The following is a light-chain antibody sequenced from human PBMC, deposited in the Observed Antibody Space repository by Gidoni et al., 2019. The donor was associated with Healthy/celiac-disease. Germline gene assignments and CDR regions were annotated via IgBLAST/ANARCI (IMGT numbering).Light chain of an antibody. CDR1: QSISSY. Sequence: DIQMTQSPSSLSASVGDRVTITCRASQSISSYLNWYQQKPGKAPKLLIYAASSLQSGVPSRFSGSGSGTDFTLTISSLQPEDFATYYCQQSYSTPPMYTFXXXTKLEIK. CDR2: AAS. CDR3: QQSYSTPPMYT. V-gene: IGKV1-39*01. J-gene: IGKJ2*01.